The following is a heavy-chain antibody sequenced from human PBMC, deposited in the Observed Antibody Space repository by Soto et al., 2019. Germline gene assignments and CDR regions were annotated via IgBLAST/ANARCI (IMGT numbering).Heavy chain of an antibody. CDR3: VQTTGWPGFDF. V-gene: IGHV3-53*01. J-gene: IGHJ4*02. CDR2: IYGGGTT. D-gene: IGHD6-19*01. Sequence: EVQLVESGGGLIQPGGSLRLSCAASGFTVSSKYMTWVRQAPGKGLEWVSVIYGGGTTYYADSVKGRFTISRDNSKNTLYLKMNSLRAEDTAVYYCVQTTGWPGFDFRGQGTLVTVSS. CDR1: GFTVSSKY.